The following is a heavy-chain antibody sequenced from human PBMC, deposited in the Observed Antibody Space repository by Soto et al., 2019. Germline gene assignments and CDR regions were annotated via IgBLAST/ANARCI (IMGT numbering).Heavy chain of an antibody. D-gene: IGHD6-13*01. Sequence: PSETLSLTCSVSVLTISSASYYLSWIRQHPGKGLEWVGNIYYNWSTYYSPSLKSRVTVWFDTSKNQFSLRLTSVTAADTAVYYCARYRISGSWSKLEYWGQGTRVTVSS. V-gene: IGHV4-31*03. CDR2: IYYNWST. CDR3: ARYRISGSWSKLEY. J-gene: IGHJ4*02. CDR1: VLTISSASYY.